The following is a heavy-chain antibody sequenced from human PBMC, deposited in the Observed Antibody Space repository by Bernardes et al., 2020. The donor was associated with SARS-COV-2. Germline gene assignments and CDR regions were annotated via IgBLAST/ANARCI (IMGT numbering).Heavy chain of an antibody. Sequence: GSMRLSCPASGFTFSSYAMSWVRQAPGKGLEWVSAISGSGGSTYYADSVKGRFTISRDNSKNTLYLQMNSLRAEDTAVYYCAKWVATIKVFDYWGQGTLVTVSS. CDR2: ISGSGGST. V-gene: IGHV3-23*01. CDR3: AKWVATIKVFDY. CDR1: GFTFSSYA. D-gene: IGHD5-12*01. J-gene: IGHJ4*02.